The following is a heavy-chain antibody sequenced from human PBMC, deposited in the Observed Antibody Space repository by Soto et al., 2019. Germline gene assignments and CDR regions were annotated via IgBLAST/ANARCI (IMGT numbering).Heavy chain of an antibody. Sequence: QVQLVQSGAEVKKPGSSVKVSCKASGGTFSNYAISWVRQAPGQGLEWMGGIIPIFGRPNYAQKFQGRVTITADKSTSTAYMELSSLRSEDTALYYCARAYNDSTGYFDYYFDYWGQGTLVTVSS. CDR3: ARAYNDSTGYFDYYFDY. J-gene: IGHJ4*02. V-gene: IGHV1-69*06. CDR2: IIPIFGRP. CDR1: GGTFSNYA. D-gene: IGHD3-22*01.